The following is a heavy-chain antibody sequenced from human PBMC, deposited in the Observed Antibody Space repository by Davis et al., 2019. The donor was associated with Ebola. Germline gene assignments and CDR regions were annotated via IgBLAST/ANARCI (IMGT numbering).Heavy chain of an antibody. CDR1: GFTFSSYA. J-gene: IGHJ4*02. V-gene: IGHV3-23*01. Sequence: PGGSLRLSCAASGFTFSSYAMSWVRQAPGKGLEWVSGISGSGGSTNYADSLKGRFTISRDNSKNTLYLQMNSLRAEDTAVYYCAKGSTTVTTGVYFDYWGQGTLVTVSS. CDR3: AKGSTTVTTGVYFDY. D-gene: IGHD4-17*01. CDR2: ISGSGGST.